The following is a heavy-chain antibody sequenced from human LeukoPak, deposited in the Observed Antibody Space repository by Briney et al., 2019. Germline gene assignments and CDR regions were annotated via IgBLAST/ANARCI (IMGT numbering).Heavy chain of an antibody. CDR3: ARDDSYCSSTCCKVRDAFDI. D-gene: IGHD2-2*01. CDR2: ISGSSSSI. V-gene: IGHV3-21*01. CDR1: GFTFSSYS. Sequence: GGSLRLSCAASGFTFSSYSMNWVRQAPGKGLVWVSSISGSSSSIYYADSVKGRFTISRDNAKNTLYLQMSSLRAENTVVSYFARDDSYCSSTCCKVRDAFDIWGQGTMVTVSS. J-gene: IGHJ3*02.